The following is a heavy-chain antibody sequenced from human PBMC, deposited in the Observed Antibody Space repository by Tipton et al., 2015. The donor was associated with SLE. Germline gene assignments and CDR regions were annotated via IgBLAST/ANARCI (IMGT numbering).Heavy chain of an antibody. CDR2: TLHTGGS. CDR3: ARGIMGDHDY. CDR1: GGSISGYY. J-gene: IGHJ4*02. D-gene: IGHD3-16*01. V-gene: IGHV4-59*12. Sequence: TLSLTCTVSGGSISGYYWSWIRQPPGKGLEWIGYTLHTGGSNYSPSLKSRVTISVDASRIQFSLKLRSVTAADTAVYFCARGIMGDHDYWGQGTLVTVSS.